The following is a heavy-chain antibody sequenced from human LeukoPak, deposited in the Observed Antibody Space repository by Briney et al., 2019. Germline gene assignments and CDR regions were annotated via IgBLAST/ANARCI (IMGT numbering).Heavy chain of an antibody. CDR1: RFVFSTHW. D-gene: IGHD3-10*01. Sequence: GGSLRLSCAATRFVFSTHWMIWVRQAPGKGLECVANINPDGRDTNYVDSVKGRFTISRDNAKNSLYLQMNSLGVEDTAVYYCVRSSSMDSWGQATLLTVSS. J-gene: IGHJ4*02. V-gene: IGHV3-7*01. CDR2: INPDGRDT. CDR3: VRSSSMDS.